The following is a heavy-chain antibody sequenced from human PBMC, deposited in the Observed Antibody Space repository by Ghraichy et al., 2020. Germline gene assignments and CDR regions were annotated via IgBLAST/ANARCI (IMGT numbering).Heavy chain of an antibody. D-gene: IGHD6-6*01. J-gene: IGHJ4*02. CDR1: GFTFNNYA. Sequence: GGSLRLSCAASGFTFNNYAMSWVRQAPGKGLEWVSGISGSGDNTYHADSVKGRFTISRDNSQNTLFLEMNSLRAEDTAVYYCAKDKGIAARPPFDYWGQGTLVTVSS. V-gene: IGHV3-23*01. CDR2: ISGSGDNT. CDR3: AKDKGIAARPPFDY.